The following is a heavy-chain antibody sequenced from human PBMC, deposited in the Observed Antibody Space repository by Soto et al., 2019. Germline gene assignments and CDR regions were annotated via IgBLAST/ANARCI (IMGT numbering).Heavy chain of an antibody. V-gene: IGHV4-31*03. CDR3: ARVPKRITIFRDPYYFDY. D-gene: IGHD3-3*01. CDR1: GGSISSGGYY. CDR2: IYYSGST. J-gene: IGHJ4*02. Sequence: PSETLSLTCTVSGGSISSGGYYWSWIRQHPGKGLEWIGYIYYSGSTYYNPSLKSRVTISVDTSKNQFSLKLSSVTAADTAVHYCARVPKRITIFRDPYYFDYWGKGTLVTVPQ.